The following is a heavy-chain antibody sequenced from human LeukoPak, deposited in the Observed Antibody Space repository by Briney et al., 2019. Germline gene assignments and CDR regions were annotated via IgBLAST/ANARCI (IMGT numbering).Heavy chain of an antibody. J-gene: IGHJ4*02. D-gene: IGHD4-17*01. Sequence: SVKVSCKASGGTFSSYAISWVRQAPGQGLEWMGGIIPIFGTANYAQKFQGRVTITADASTSTAYMELSSLRSEDTAVYYCARDGYGDYVLDYWGQGTLVTVSS. V-gene: IGHV1-69*13. CDR3: ARDGYGDYVLDY. CDR2: IIPIFGTA. CDR1: GGTFSSYA.